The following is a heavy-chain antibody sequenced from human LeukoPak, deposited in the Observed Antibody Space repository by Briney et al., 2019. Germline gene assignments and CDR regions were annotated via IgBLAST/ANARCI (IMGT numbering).Heavy chain of an antibody. CDR1: GFTFSSYS. CDR2: ISSSSSYI. V-gene: IGHV3-21*01. D-gene: IGHD6-13*01. Sequence: PGGSLRLSCAASGFTFSSYSMNWVRQAPGKGLEWVSSISSSSSYIYYADSVKGRFTISRDNAKNSLYLQMNSLRAEDTAVYYCARGTGYSSSWYSPHFDYWGQGTLVTVSS. J-gene: IGHJ4*02. CDR3: ARGTGYSSSWYSPHFDY.